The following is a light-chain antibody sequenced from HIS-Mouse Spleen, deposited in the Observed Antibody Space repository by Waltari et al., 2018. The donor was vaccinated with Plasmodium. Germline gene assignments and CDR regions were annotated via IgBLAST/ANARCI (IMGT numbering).Light chain of an antibody. V-gene: IGLV3-10*01. CDR1: ALPKKY. CDR2: EDS. Sequence: SYELTQPPSVSVSPGQTARITCSGDALPKKYAYWYQPKSGQAPVLVIYEDSKRPSGIAERISGFRSGSIATSTISWAQVEGEADYYCYSTDSSGNHRVFDGGTKLTV. J-gene: IGLJ3*02. CDR3: YSTDSSGNHRV.